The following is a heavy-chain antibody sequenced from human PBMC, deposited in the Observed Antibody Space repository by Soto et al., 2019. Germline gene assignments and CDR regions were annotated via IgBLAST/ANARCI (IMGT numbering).Heavy chain of an antibody. CDR2: ISYDGSNK. CDR1: GFTFSSYA. Sequence: PGGSLRLSCAASGFTFSSYAMHWVRQAPGKGLEWVAVISYDGSNKYYADSVKGRFTISRDNSKNTLYLQMNSLRAEDTAVYYCARAAYGSGSYYMTRLIPDYYYYGMDVWGQGTTVTVSS. D-gene: IGHD3-10*01. V-gene: IGHV3-30-3*01. CDR3: ARAAYGSGSYYMTRLIPDYYYYGMDV. J-gene: IGHJ6*02.